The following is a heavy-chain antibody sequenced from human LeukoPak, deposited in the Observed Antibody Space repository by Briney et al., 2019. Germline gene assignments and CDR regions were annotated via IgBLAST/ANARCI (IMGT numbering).Heavy chain of an antibody. D-gene: IGHD4-11*01. J-gene: IGHJ4*02. V-gene: IGHV3-48*04. CDR2: ISSSSSTI. CDR3: ARDRDTVTDY. Sequence: GGSLRLSCAASGFTFSSYAMSWVRQAPGKGLEWVSAISSSSSTIYYADSVKGRFTISRDNAKNSLYLQMNSLRAEDTAVYYCARDRDTVTDYWGQGTLVTVSS. CDR1: GFTFSSYA.